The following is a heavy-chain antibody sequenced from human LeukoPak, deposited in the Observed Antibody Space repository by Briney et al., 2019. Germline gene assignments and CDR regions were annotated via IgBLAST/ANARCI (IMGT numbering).Heavy chain of an antibody. CDR2: IIPIFGTA. J-gene: IGHJ6*03. CDR3: ARGPYSSSHKYYYYYYMDV. Sequence: AASVKVSCKASGGTFSSYAISWVRQAPGQGLEWMGGIIPIFGTANYAQKFQGRVTITTDESTSTAYMELSSLRSEDTAVYYCARGPYSSSHKYYYYYYMDVWGKGTTVTVSS. CDR1: GGTFSSYA. D-gene: IGHD6-6*01. V-gene: IGHV1-69*05.